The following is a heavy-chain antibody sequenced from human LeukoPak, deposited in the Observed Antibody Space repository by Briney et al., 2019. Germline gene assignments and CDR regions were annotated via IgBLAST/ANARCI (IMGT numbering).Heavy chain of an antibody. D-gene: IGHD5-18*01. V-gene: IGHV4-34*01. J-gene: IGHJ4*02. Sequence: SGTLSLTCAVYGGSFSGYYWSWIRQPPGKGLEWIGEINHSGSTNYNPSLKSRVTISVDTSKNQFSLKLSSVTAADTAVYYCAREDAAMVTRWGQGTLVTVSS. CDR1: GGSFSGYY. CDR3: AREDAAMVTR. CDR2: INHSGST.